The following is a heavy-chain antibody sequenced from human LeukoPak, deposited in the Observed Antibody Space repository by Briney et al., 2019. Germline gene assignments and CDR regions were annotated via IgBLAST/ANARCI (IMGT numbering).Heavy chain of an antibody. D-gene: IGHD1-1*01. CDR3: ARNYYTTYFDY. J-gene: IGHJ4*02. V-gene: IGHV4-39*01. CDR1: GGSISSSSYY. Sequence: SETLSLTCTVSGGSISSSSYYWGWIRQPPGKGLEWIGSIYYSGSTYYNPSLKSRVTLSVDTSKNQFSLKLSSVTAADTAVYYCARNYYTTYFDYWGQGTLVTVSS. CDR2: IYYSGST.